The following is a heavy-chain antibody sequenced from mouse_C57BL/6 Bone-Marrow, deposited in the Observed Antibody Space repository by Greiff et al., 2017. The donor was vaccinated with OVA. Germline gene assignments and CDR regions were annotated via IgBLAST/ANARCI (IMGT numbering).Heavy chain of an antibody. CDR2: IYPRSGTT. CDR3: VREWVYYYCSQALVAY. CDR1: GYTFTGYG. V-gene: IGHV1-81*01. Sequence: QVQLQQSGAELARPGASVKLSCKASGYTFTGYGISWVKQRTGQGLEWIGEIYPRSGTTYYTEKFKGKATLTADKSYSTAYLELRSLTSEDSAVDFCVREWVYYYCSQALVAYGGRGTVVIVSA. J-gene: IGHJ3*01. D-gene: IGHD1-1*01.